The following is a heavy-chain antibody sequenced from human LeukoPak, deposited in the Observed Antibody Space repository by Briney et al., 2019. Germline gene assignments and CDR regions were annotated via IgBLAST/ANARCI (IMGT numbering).Heavy chain of an antibody. CDR2: MNPNSGNT. Sequence: GASVKVSCKASGYTFTSYDINWVRQATGQGLEWMGWMNPNSGNTGYAQKFQGRATMTRNTSISTAYMELSSLRSEDTAVYYCARRASRYYYYGMDVWGQGTTVTVSS. CDR3: ARRASRYYYYGMDV. CDR1: GYTFTSYD. V-gene: IGHV1-8*01. J-gene: IGHJ6*02.